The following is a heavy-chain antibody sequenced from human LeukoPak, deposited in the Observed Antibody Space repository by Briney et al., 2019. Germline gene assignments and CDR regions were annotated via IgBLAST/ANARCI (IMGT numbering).Heavy chain of an antibody. V-gene: IGHV5-51*01. Sequence: GESLKISCRGSGYSFTSYWIGWVRQMPGKGLEWMGIIYPGDSDTRYSPSFQGQVTISADKSISTAYLQWSSLKASDTAMYYCASSYCSSTSCPQTLLYWGQGTLVTVSS. CDR3: ASSYCSSTSCPQTLLY. D-gene: IGHD2-2*01. CDR2: IYPGDSDT. CDR1: GYSFTSYW. J-gene: IGHJ4*02.